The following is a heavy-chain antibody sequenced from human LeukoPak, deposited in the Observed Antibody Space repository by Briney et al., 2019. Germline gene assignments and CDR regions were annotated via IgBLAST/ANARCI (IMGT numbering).Heavy chain of an antibody. J-gene: IGHJ4*02. CDR1: GGSIRSYY. CDR3: ARQGAGVPFDY. Sequence: PSETLSLTCTVSGGSIRSYYWCWIRQPPGKGLEWIGYIYYSGSTNYNPSLKSRVTISVDTSKNQFSLKLSSVTAADTAVYYCARQGAGVPFDYWGRGTLVTVSS. V-gene: IGHV4-59*08. CDR2: IYYSGST. D-gene: IGHD3-10*01.